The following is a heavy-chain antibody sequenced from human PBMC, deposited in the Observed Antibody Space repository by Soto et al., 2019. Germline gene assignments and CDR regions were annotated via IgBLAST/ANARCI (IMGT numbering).Heavy chain of an antibody. Sequence: SETLSLTCTVAGGSIRSSTYYWGWIRQHPGKGLEWIGSIYYSGSTYYNPSLKSRVTISVDTSKNQFSLKLSSVTAADTAVYYCATVSADTAMVEGVRVWGQGTLVTVSS. V-gene: IGHV4-39*01. CDR3: ATVSADTAMVEGVRV. CDR2: IYYSGST. D-gene: IGHD5-18*01. J-gene: IGHJ4*02. CDR1: GGSIRSSTYY.